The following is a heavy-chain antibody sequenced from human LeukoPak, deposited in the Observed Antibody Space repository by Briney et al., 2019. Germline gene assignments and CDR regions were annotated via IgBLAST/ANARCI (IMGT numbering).Heavy chain of an antibody. J-gene: IGHJ6*02. CDR1: GGSFSGYY. V-gene: IGHV4-34*01. CDR3: ARQRVVVAHYYYYGMDV. CDR2: INHSGST. D-gene: IGHD2-15*01. Sequence: SETLSLTCAVYGGSFSGYYWSWIRQPPGKGLEWIGEINHSGSTNYNPSLKSRVTISVDTSKNQFSLKLSSVTAADTAVYYCARQRVVVAHYYYYGMDVWGQGTTVTVSS.